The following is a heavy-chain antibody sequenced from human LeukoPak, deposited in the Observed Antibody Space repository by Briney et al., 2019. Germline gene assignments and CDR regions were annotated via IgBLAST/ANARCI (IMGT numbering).Heavy chain of an antibody. CDR3: ARVPTYYYDSSGTPAFDY. J-gene: IGHJ4*02. CDR2: INPSGGST. Sequence: ASVKVSCKASGYTFTSYYMHWVRQAPGQGLEWMGIINPSGGSTSYAQKFQGRVTITRNTSISTAYMELSSLRSEDTAVYYCARVPTYYYDSSGTPAFDYWGQGTLVTVSS. V-gene: IGHV1-46*01. D-gene: IGHD3-22*01. CDR1: GYTFTSYY.